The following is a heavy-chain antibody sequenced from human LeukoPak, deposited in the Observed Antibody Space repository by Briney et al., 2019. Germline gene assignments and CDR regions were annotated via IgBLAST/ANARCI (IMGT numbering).Heavy chain of an antibody. Sequence: GGSLRLSCAASGFTVSSNYMHWVRQAPGKGLEWVAIVSFDGSNKYCADSVKGRFTISRDSSKNTLFLQMNSLRAEDTAVYYCAKAARSSWYIDYWGQGTLVTVSS. D-gene: IGHD6-13*01. J-gene: IGHJ4*02. CDR2: VSFDGSNK. V-gene: IGHV3-30*18. CDR3: AKAARSSWYIDY. CDR1: GFTVSSNY.